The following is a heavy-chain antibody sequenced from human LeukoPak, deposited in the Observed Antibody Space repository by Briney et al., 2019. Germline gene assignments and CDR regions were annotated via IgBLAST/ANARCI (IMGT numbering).Heavy chain of an antibody. Sequence: SQTLSLTCTVSGGSISSGGYYWSWIRQHPGKGLEWIGYIYYSGSTYYNPSLKSRVTISVDTSENQFSLKLSSVTAADTAVYYCARYGGATLYYYYYMDVWGKGTTVTVSS. J-gene: IGHJ6*03. CDR1: GGSISSGGYY. CDR3: ARYGGATLYYYYYMDV. CDR2: IYYSGST. V-gene: IGHV4-31*03. D-gene: IGHD1-26*01.